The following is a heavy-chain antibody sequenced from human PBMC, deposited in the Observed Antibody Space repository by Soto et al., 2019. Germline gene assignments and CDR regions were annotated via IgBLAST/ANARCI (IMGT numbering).Heavy chain of an antibody. D-gene: IGHD3-22*01. CDR3: ARDVMEYYYDSSGYFDY. V-gene: IGHV1-69*13. Sequence: SVKVSCKASGGTFSSYAISWVRQAPGQGLEWMGGIIPIFGTANYAQKFQGRVTITADESTSTAYMELSSLRSEDTAVYYCARDVMEYYYDSSGYFDYWGQGTLGTVSS. CDR2: IIPIFGTA. CDR1: GGTFSSYA. J-gene: IGHJ4*02.